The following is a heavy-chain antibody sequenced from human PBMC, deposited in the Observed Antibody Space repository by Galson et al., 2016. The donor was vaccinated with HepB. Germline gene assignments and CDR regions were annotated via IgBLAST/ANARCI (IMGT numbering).Heavy chain of an antibody. V-gene: IGHV3-23*01. CDR1: GFAFSTYA. Sequence: SLRLSCAASGFAFSTYAMNWVRQAPGKGLEWVSDISSGSTTTSSADSVKGRFTISRDNSKNTLYLHMSSLRVEDTAVYYCAKKGCGGTQCDENVCGQGTLVTVSS. D-gene: IGHD2-21*01. J-gene: IGHJ4*02. CDR2: ISSGSTTT. CDR3: AKKGCGGTQCDENV.